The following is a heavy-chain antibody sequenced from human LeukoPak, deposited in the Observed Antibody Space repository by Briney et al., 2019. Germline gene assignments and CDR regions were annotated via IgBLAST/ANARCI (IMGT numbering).Heavy chain of an antibody. CDR1: GFTFSSYD. CDR2: ISSSGSYI. CDR3: ARDLVILEWLLQPFDY. D-gene: IGHD3-3*01. J-gene: IGHJ4*02. V-gene: IGHV3-21*01. Sequence: PGGSLRLSCAASGFTFSSYDMHWVRQAPGKGLEWVSSISSSGSYIYHADSVKGRFTISRDNAKNSLYLQMNSLRAEDTAVYYCARDLVILEWLLQPFDYWGQGTLVTVSS.